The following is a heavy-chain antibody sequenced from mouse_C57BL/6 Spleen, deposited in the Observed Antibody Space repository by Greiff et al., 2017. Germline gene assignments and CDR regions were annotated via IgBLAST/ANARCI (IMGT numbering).Heavy chain of an antibody. J-gene: IGHJ2*01. CDR1: GFTFSSYA. V-gene: IGHV5-4*01. CDR3: ARSPFYYDYDRYFDY. CDR2: ISDGGSYT. D-gene: IGHD2-4*01. Sequence: EVHLVESGGGLVKPGGSLKLSCAASGFTFSSYAMSWVRQTPEKRLEWVATISDGGSYTYYPDNVKGRFTISRDNAKNNLYLQMSQLKSEDTAMYYCARSPFYYDYDRYFDYWGQGTTLTVSS.